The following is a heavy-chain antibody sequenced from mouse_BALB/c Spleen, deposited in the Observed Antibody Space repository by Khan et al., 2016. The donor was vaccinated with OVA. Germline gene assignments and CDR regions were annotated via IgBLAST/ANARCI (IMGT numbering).Heavy chain of an antibody. CDR3: TRDRIDY. CDR1: GYTFTTYW. J-gene: IGHJ2*01. CDR2: INPTSGYT. Sequence: QVQLQQSGAELAKPGASVKMSCKASGYTFTTYWMHWVKQRPGQGLEWIGYINPTSGYTDYNDKFKDRATLSADKSSSTAYMQLNSLTSEDSAVYYFTRDRIDYWGQGTTRTVSS. V-gene: IGHV1-7*01.